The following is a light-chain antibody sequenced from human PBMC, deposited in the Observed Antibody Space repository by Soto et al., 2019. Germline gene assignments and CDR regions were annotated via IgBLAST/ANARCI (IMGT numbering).Light chain of an antibody. CDR1: SSNIGSNI. Sequence: QSVLTQPPSASGTPGQRVTISCSGSSSNIGSNIVNWYQQLPGTAPKLLIYTNNQRPSGVPDRISGSKSGTSASLAISGLQSEDEADYYCSTWDDRLNGVVFGGGTKHTVL. CDR2: TNN. CDR3: STWDDRLNGVV. V-gene: IGLV1-44*01. J-gene: IGLJ3*02.